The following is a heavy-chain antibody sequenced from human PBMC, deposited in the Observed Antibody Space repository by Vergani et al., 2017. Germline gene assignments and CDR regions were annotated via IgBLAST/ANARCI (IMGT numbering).Heavy chain of an antibody. CDR3: AREPGSKTLLHHCGMDV. CDR1: GGSISSYY. V-gene: IGHV4-59*12. CDR2: INHSGST. J-gene: IGHJ6*02. Sequence: QVQLQESGPGLVKPSETLSLTCTVSGGSISSYYWSWIRQPPGKGLEWIGEINHSGSTNYNPSLKSRVTISVDTSKNQFSLKLSSVTAADTAVYYCAREPGSKTLLHHCGMDVWGQGTTVTVSS. D-gene: IGHD1-26*01.